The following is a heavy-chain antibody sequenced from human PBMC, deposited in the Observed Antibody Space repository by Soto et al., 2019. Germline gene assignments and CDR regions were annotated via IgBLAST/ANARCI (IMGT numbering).Heavy chain of an antibody. D-gene: IGHD2-15*01. J-gene: IGHJ4*01. CDR2: ISSSSSYI. Sequence: EVQLVESGGGLVKPGGSLRLSCAASGFTFSSYSMNWVRQAPGKGLEWVSSISSSSSYIYYADSVKGRFTISRDNAKNSRCLQTNGLGAEDTAVYYCARDWCSGGSCYSLIIGVKIDYWGQGTLVTVSS. CDR3: ARDWCSGGSCYSLIIGVKIDY. CDR1: GFTFSSYS. V-gene: IGHV3-21*01.